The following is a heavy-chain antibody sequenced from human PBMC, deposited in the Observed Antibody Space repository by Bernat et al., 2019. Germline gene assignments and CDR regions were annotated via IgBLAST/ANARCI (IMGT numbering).Heavy chain of an antibody. V-gene: IGHV4-39*01. Sequence: QRHLQESGPGLGKASETLSLTCTFSGGPISSRGYYWGWIRQPPGKGLEWVGSIYNSGRTYYNPSLKSRVTMSVDTSKNQFALKLSSVTAADTAVYYCARRCGSGYDYRFDYWGQGTLVTVS. J-gene: IGHJ4*02. CDR1: GGPISSRGYY. D-gene: IGHD5-12*01. CDR2: IYNSGRT. CDR3: ARRCGSGYDYRFDY.